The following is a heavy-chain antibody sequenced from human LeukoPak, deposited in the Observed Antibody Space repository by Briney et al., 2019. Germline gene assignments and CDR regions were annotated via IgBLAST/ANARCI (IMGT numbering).Heavy chain of an antibody. CDR1: GFTFSSYG. D-gene: IGHD4-23*01. J-gene: IGHJ6*02. CDR2: ISHDGSNK. Sequence: GGSLRLSCAASGFTFSSYGMHWVRQAPGKGLEWVAVISHDGSNKYYADSVKGRFTISRDNSKNTLYLQMNSLRAEDTAVYYCAKSGPDAVVTPRGTGYYYGMDVWGQGTTVTVSS. CDR3: AKSGPDAVVTPRGTGYYYGMDV. V-gene: IGHV3-30*18.